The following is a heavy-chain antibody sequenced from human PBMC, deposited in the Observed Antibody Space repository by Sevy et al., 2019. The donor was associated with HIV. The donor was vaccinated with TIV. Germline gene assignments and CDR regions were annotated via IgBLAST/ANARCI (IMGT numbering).Heavy chain of an antibody. Sequence: GGSLRLSCAVSGFSFDSYGMTWVRQAPGKGLEWVSGISGSGTRTYYADSVKGRFIISRDNSKNTLYLQMNSLRSEDRDIYYWAKGGGGHYDPDEIGYYFYYYNMDVWGNGTTVTVSS. V-gene: IGHV3-23*01. D-gene: IGHD3-22*01. CDR2: ISGSGTRT. J-gene: IGHJ6*03. CDR1: GFSFDSYG. CDR3: AKGGGGHYDPDEIGYYFYYYNMDV.